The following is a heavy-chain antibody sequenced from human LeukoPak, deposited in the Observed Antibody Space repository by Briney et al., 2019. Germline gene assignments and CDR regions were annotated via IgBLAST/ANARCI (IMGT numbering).Heavy chain of an antibody. V-gene: IGHV4-59*01. Sequence: PSETLSLTCTVPGGSISSYYWSWIRQPPGKGLEWIGYIYYSGSTNYNPSLKSRVTISVDTSKNQFSLKLSSVTAADTAVYYCARVSGPDCGDSSPHFDYWGQGTLVTVSS. CDR1: GGSISSYY. CDR2: IYYSGST. CDR3: ARVSGPDCGDSSPHFDY. D-gene: IGHD4-17*01. J-gene: IGHJ4*02.